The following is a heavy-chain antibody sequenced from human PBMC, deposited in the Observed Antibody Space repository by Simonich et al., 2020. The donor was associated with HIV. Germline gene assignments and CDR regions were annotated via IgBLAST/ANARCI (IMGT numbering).Heavy chain of an antibody. D-gene: IGHD2-15*01. J-gene: IGHJ5*02. CDR1: GGSFSGYY. CDR3: ARDLVMVATTVPYNWFDP. V-gene: IGHV4-34*01. CDR2: VNHSGIT. Sequence: QVQLQQWGAGLLKPSETLSLTCAVYGGSFSGYYWSWIRQPPGKWLEWIGEVNHSGITNYNPSHKSLVAISVDTSKNQFSLKLSSVTAADTAVYYCARDLVMVATTVPYNWFDPWGQGTLVTVSS.